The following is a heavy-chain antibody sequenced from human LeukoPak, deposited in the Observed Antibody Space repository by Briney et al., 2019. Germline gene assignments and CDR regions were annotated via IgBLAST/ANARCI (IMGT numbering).Heavy chain of an antibody. D-gene: IGHD3-9*01. Sequence: ASVKVSXKASGYTFTGYYMHWVRQAPGQGLEWMGWINPNSGGTNYAQKFQGRVTMTRDTSISTAYMELSRLRSDDTAVYYCAAIYDILTGYDYWGQGTLVTVSS. V-gene: IGHV1-2*02. CDR1: GYTFTGYY. J-gene: IGHJ4*02. CDR3: AAIYDILTGYDY. CDR2: INPNSGGT.